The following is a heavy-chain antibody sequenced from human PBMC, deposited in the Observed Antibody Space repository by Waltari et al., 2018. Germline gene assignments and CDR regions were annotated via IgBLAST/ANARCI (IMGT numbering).Heavy chain of an antibody. D-gene: IGHD3-16*01. Sequence: QVQLQQSGPGLVKPSETLSLTCIVSGGSLSRHYWTWIRQSPGKGLEWIGYINDSGTTDFNPSLKSRLSISLDTSKNQFSLKLTSVTAADTAVYYCAGAYGYYYYYMDVWGKGTTVTVSS. CDR3: AGAYGYYYYYMDV. V-gene: IGHV4-59*11. CDR1: GGSLSRHY. J-gene: IGHJ6*03. CDR2: INDSGTT.